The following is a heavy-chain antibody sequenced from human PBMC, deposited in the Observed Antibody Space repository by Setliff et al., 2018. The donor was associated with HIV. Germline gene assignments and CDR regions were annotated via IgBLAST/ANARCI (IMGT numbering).Heavy chain of an antibody. CDR1: GYTFTSYD. CDR3: ARNQGTSFGHGFDY. V-gene: IGHV1-8*02. D-gene: IGHD2-2*01. J-gene: IGHJ4*02. CDR2: MNPNSGNT. Sequence: ASVKVSCKASGYTFTSYDINWVRQATGQGLEWMGWMNPNSGNTGYAQKFQGRFTIPRDDSKNSLYLQMNSLKTEDTAVYYCARNQGTSFGHGFDYWGQGLLVTVSS.